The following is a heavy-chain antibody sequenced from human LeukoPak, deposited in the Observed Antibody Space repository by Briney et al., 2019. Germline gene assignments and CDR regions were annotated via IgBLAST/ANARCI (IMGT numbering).Heavy chain of an antibody. CDR3: ATDYGDYEGYFQH. CDR1: GGSFSSYY. V-gene: IGHV4-59*08. D-gene: IGHD4-17*01. Sequence: SETLSLTCAVYGGSFSSYYWSWIRQPPGKGLEWIGYIYYSGSTNYNPSLKSRVTISVDTSKNQFSLKLSSVTAADTAVYYCATDYGDYEGYFQHWGQGTLVTVSS. CDR2: IYYSGST. J-gene: IGHJ1*01.